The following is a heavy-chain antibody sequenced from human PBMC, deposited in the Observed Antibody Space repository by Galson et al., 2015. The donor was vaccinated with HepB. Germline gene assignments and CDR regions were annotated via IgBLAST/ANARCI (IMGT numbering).Heavy chain of an antibody. D-gene: IGHD3-22*01. V-gene: IGHV3-48*01. Sequence: SLRLSCAASGFTFSSYSMNWVRQAPGKGLEWLSYISSSSTTIYYADSVKGRFTISRDNAKNSLYLQMNSLRAEDTAVYYCAKDIGAYYYDSSGESGMDVWGKGTTVTVSS. CDR3: AKDIGAYYYDSSGESGMDV. CDR1: GFTFSSYS. CDR2: ISSSSTTI. J-gene: IGHJ6*04.